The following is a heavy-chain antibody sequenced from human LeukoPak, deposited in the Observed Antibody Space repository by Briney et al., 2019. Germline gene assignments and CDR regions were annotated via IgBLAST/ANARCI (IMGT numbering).Heavy chain of an antibody. J-gene: IGHJ4*02. CDR2: VYHSGSA. CDR1: GDSISSPKW. D-gene: IGHD2-15*01. V-gene: IGHV4-4*02. Sequence: PSGTLSLTCAVSGDSISSPKWWSWVRQPPGQGLGWIGEVYHSGSANYNPSVKSRVTISVDKSKNQFPLKLTSATAADTAVYYCARDLRGIVAPPRWGQGTLVSVSS. CDR3: ARDLRGIVAPPR.